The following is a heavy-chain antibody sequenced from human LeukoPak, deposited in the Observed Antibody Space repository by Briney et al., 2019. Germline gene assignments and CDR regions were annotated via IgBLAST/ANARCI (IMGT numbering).Heavy chain of an antibody. CDR2: ISYDGSNK. CDR1: GFTFSSYG. D-gene: IGHD2-2*01. J-gene: IGHJ4*02. CDR3: AKGALKVVPAAVDY. Sequence: GGSLRLSCAASGFTFSSYGMHWVRQAPGKGLEWVAVISYDGSNKYYADSVKGRFTISRDNSKNTLYLQMNSLRAEDTAVYYCAKGALKVVPAAVDYWGQGTLVTVSS. V-gene: IGHV3-30*18.